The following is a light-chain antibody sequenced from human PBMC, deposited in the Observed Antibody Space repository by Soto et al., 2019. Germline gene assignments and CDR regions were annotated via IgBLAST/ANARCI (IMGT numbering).Light chain of an antibody. Sequence: EIVMTQSPATLSVSPGERATLSCRASQSISSNLAWYQQKPGQAPRLLIYGASTRATDIPARFSGSGSGTEFTLTVSRLEPEYFGVYFCQQYGSSPWTFGQGTKVDIK. V-gene: IGKV3-15*01. CDR2: GAS. CDR3: QQYGSSPWT. CDR1: QSISSN. J-gene: IGKJ1*01.